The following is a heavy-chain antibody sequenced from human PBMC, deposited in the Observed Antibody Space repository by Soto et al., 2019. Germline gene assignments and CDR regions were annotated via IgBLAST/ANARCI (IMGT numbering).Heavy chain of an antibody. J-gene: IGHJ4*02. V-gene: IGHV4-31*03. CDR1: GGSISSGGYY. D-gene: IGHD1-26*01. Sequence: LRLSCTVSGGSISSGGYYWSWIRQHPGKGLEWIGYIYYSGSTYYNPSLKSRVTISVDTSKNQFSLKLSSVTAADTAVYYCARDLRSIGGGTSVFDYWGQGTLVTVSS. CDR2: IYYSGST. CDR3: ARDLRSIGGGTSVFDY.